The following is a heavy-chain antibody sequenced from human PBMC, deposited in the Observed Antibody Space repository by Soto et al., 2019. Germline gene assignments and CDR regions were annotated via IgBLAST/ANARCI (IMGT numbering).Heavy chain of an antibody. Sequence: ASVKISCKASGYTFRSYTIHWVRQAPGQGLEWMGWINIDNGNTKYSQKFQGRVTMTRVTSASTAYMELSSLRSEDTAVYYCARDFKVGLWFGELLYWGQGTLVTVSS. CDR1: GYTFRSYT. J-gene: IGHJ4*02. V-gene: IGHV1-3*04. D-gene: IGHD3-10*01. CDR3: ARDFKVGLWFGELLY. CDR2: INIDNGNT.